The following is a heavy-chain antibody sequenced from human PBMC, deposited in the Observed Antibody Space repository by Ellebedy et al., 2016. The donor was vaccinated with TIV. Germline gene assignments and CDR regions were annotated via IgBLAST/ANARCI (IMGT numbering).Heavy chain of an antibody. D-gene: IGHD3-10*01. J-gene: IGHJ4*02. CDR2: ISGSGGGT. CDR1: GFTFSTYA. Sequence: GESLKISCAASGFTFSTYAMSWVRQAPGRGLEWVSTISGSGGGTYYPDSVKGRFTISRDNSKNTLYLQMNSLRAGDTAIYYCARLRYFGSGSYSDYWGQGTLVTVSS. CDR3: ARLRYFGSGSYSDY. V-gene: IGHV3-23*01.